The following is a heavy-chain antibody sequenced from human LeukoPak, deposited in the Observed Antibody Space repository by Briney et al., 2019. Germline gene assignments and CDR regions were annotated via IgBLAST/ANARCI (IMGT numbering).Heavy chain of an antibody. CDR3: ARDLGPGQYYYYYIDV. J-gene: IGHJ6*03. CDR1: GFTFTNHW. V-gene: IGHV3-7*01. CDR2: IKQDGSEK. Sequence: GGSLRLSCAASGFTFTNHWMTWVRQAPGKGLEWVANIKQDGSEKYYVDSVKGRFTISRDNAKNSLYLQMNSLRAEDTAVYYCARDLGPGQYYYYYIDVWGKGTTVTVSS.